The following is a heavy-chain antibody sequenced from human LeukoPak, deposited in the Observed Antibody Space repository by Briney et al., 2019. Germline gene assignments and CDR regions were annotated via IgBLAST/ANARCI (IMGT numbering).Heavy chain of an antibody. D-gene: IGHD3-10*01. Sequence: GGSLRLSCAAPGFTFSSYSMNWVRQAPGKGLEWVSSISSSSSYIYYADSVKGRFTISRDNAKNSLYLQMNSLRAEDTAVYYCASGSEVVIGYWGQGTLVTVSS. CDR2: ISSSSSYI. V-gene: IGHV3-21*01. CDR1: GFTFSSYS. CDR3: ASGSEVVIGY. J-gene: IGHJ4*02.